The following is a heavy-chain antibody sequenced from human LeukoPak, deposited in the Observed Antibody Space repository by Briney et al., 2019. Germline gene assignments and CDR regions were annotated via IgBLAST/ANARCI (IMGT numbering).Heavy chain of an antibody. Sequence: PGGSLRLSCTTSGFTFVSHTMNWVRQAPGKGLEWVASISSTVPYIYYADSLEGRFTISRDNAENSVSLQMASLRVGDTAVYYCTRRGSGKSFYYMAVWGKGTTVTVS. J-gene: IGHJ6*03. CDR3: TRRGSGKSFYYMAV. V-gene: IGHV3-21*01. CDR2: ISSTVPYI. D-gene: IGHD3-16*01. CDR1: GFTFVSHT.